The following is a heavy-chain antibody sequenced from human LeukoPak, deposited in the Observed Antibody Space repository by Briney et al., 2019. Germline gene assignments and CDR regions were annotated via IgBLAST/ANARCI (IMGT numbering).Heavy chain of an antibody. Sequence: ASVKVSCKASGYPFIGNYIHWVQQPPEKGLDWMGRINPDSGGTDHAQKFDGRVTMTSDTSIRTAYMELSRLRSDDTAVYYCARVGESYDMDYFDYWGQGTLVTVSS. D-gene: IGHD3-16*01. CDR3: ARVGESYDMDYFDY. V-gene: IGHV1-2*06. CDR2: INPDSGGT. CDR1: GYPFIGNY. J-gene: IGHJ4*02.